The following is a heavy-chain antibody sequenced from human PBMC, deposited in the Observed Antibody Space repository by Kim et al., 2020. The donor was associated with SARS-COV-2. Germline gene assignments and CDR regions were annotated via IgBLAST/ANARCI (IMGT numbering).Heavy chain of an antibody. V-gene: IGHV5-10-1*01. Sequence: GESLKISCKGSGYSFTSYWISWVRQMPGRGLEWMGRIDPSDSYTNYSPSFQGHVTISADKSISTAYLQWSSLKASDTAMYYCARAGPAHYGMDVWGQGTTVTVSS. CDR3: ARAGPAHYGMDV. J-gene: IGHJ6*02. CDR2: IDPSDSYT. D-gene: IGHD2-2*01. CDR1: GYSFTSYW.